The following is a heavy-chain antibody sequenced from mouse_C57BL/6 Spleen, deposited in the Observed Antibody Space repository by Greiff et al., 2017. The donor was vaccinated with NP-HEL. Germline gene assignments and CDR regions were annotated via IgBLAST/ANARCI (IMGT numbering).Heavy chain of an antibody. CDR3: ARSPYYYGSSYGFAY. Sequence: QVQLQQSGPELVKPGASVKISCKASGYTFTDYYLNWVKQRPGQGLEWIGWIFPGSGSTYYNEKFKGKATLTVDKSSSTAYMLLSSLTSEDSAVYFCARSPYYYGSSYGFAYWGQGTLVTVSA. CDR2: IFPGSGST. J-gene: IGHJ3*01. CDR1: GYTFTDYY. D-gene: IGHD1-1*01. V-gene: IGHV1-75*01.